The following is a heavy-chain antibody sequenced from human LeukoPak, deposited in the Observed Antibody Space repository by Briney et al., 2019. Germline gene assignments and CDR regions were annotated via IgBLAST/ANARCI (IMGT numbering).Heavy chain of an antibody. Sequence: GGSLRLSCAASGFTFSDYYMSWVRQAPGKGLEWVAFIRYDGNNKDYADSVKGRFTISRDNSKNTLYLQMSSLRGEDTAVYYCAKGGGYSYENYYYYMDVWGKGTTVTVSS. CDR1: GFTFSDYY. D-gene: IGHD5-18*01. CDR3: AKGGGYSYENYYYYMDV. CDR2: IRYDGNNK. V-gene: IGHV3-30*02. J-gene: IGHJ6*03.